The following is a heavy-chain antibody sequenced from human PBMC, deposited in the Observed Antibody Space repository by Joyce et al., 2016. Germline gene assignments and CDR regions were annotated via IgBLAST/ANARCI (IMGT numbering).Heavy chain of an antibody. J-gene: IGHJ5*02. V-gene: IGHV3-30*04. CDR2: ISYDGSNK. CDR1: GFTFSDFA. Sequence: QVQLVESGGGVVQPGRSLRLSCAVSGFTFSDFAMNWVRQAPGRGLGALAVISYDGSNKYYADSVKGRFSISRDNSRHTLYLQMNNLGPDDTALYYCARGDTVLTAWFDPWGQGTLVTVSS. CDR3: ARGDTVLTAWFDP. D-gene: IGHD4-17*01.